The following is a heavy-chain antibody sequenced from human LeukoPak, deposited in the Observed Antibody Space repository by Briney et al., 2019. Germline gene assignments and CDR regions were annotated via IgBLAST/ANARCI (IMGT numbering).Heavy chain of an antibody. Sequence: GGTLSLSCAASGFTFSTYGMHWVRQAPGKGLEWVAFAQNDGSSKYYADSVKGRFTISRDNSKNTVYLQMSSLGVEDTAVFYCAKELSAVVMGGGIWFDPGGQGTLVTVTS. CDR3: AKELSAVVMGGGIWFDP. J-gene: IGHJ5*02. CDR1: GFTFSTYG. V-gene: IGHV3-30*02. CDR2: AQNDGSSK. D-gene: IGHD3-16*01.